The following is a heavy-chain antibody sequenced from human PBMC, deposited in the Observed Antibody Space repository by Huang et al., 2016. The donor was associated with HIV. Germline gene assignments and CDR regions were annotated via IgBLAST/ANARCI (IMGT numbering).Heavy chain of an antibody. CDR1: GDSINSNTFY. CDR2: IDYRGTT. Sequence: LQESGPGLVGPSETLSLTCAVSGDSINSNTFYWGWIRRPPGKAREWIGSIDYRGTTYDNPALKRRARIAVDASKNRIFLHLRSVTAADTGVYYCARTGVAVSDDPEYFQHWGQGALVTIS. V-gene: IGHV4-39*02. CDR3: ARTGVAVSDDPEYFQH. D-gene: IGHD3-3*01. J-gene: IGHJ1*01.